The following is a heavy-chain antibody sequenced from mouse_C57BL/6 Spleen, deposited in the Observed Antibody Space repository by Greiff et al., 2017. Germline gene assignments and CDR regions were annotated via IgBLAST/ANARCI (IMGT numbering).Heavy chain of an antibody. V-gene: IGHV5-17*01. CDR1: GFTFSDYG. J-gene: IGHJ4*01. Sequence: DVKLVESGGGLVKPGGSLKLSCAASGFTFSDYGMHWVRQAPEKGLEWVAYISSGSSTIYYADTVKGRFTLSRDNSTNTLFLQMTSLRSEDTAMYYYAWRCYYGSSPSYYAMDYWGQGTSVTVSS. D-gene: IGHD1-1*01. CDR3: AWRCYYGSSPSYYAMDY. CDR2: ISSGSSTI.